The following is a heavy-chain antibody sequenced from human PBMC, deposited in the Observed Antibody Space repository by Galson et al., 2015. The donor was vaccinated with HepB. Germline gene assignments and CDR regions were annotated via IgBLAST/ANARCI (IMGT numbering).Heavy chain of an antibody. CDR1: GFTFSSYA. D-gene: IGHD6-13*01. V-gene: IGHV3-23*01. J-gene: IGHJ4*02. CDR2: ISGSGGST. Sequence: SLRLSCAASGFTFSSYAMSWVRQAPGKGLEWVSAISGSGGSTYYADSVKGRFTISRDNSKNTLYLQMNSLRAEDTAVYYCAKSPSSSGSYFDYWGQGTLVTVSS. CDR3: AKSPSSSGSYFDY.